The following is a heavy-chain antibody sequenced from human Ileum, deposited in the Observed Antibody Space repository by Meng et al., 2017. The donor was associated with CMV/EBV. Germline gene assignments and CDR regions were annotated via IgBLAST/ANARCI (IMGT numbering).Heavy chain of an antibody. Sequence: CAVSGGSLTGYYCSWIRQPPGKGLEWIGEINYSESTNYNPSLKSRVTISVDMSKNQCSLKMRSVTAADTAVYYCARRVGSSKYYFDYWSQGTPVTVSS. CDR2: INYSEST. CDR1: GGSLTGYY. CDR3: ARRVGSSKYYFDY. J-gene: IGHJ4*02. V-gene: IGHV4-34*01. D-gene: IGHD3-10*01.